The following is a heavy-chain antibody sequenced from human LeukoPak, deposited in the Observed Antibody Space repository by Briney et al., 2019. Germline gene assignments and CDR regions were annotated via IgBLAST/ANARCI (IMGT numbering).Heavy chain of an antibody. CDR2: INPSGGST. V-gene: IGHV1-46*01. Sequence: ASVKVSCKASGYTFTSYYMHWVRQAPGQGLVWMGVINPSGGSTVYAPKFQGRVTLTRDTSTTTVYMGLSSLRSEDTAVYYCARVRARTSGFDYWGQGTLVTVSS. CDR1: GYTFTSYY. CDR3: ARVRARTSGFDY. D-gene: IGHD3-3*01. J-gene: IGHJ4*02.